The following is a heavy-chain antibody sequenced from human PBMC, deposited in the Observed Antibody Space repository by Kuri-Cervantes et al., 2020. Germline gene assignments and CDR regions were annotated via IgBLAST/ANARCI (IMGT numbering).Heavy chain of an antibody. D-gene: IGHD6-19*01. V-gene: IGHV3-23*01. J-gene: IGHJ4*02. CDR1: GFTFSSYA. CDR2: ISGSGDAT. CDR3: AKDDGGSGWYGPFDY. Sequence: GGSLRLSCAASGFTFSSYAMTWVRQAPGKGLEWVSSISGSGDATYYADSVKGRFTISRDEVRDMLYLQMSSLRAEDAALYYCAKDDGGSGWYGPFDYWGQGTLVTVSS.